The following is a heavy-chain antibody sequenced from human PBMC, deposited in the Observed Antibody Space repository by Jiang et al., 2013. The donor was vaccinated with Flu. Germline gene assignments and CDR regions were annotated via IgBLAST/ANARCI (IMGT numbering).Heavy chain of an antibody. V-gene: IGHV4-31*03. J-gene: IGHJ4*02. CDR1: GGSISGGGYY. D-gene: IGHD4-17*01. CDR2: IYYSGST. Sequence: GPGLVKPSQTLSLTCTVSGGSISGGGYYWSWIRQHPGKGLEWIGYIYYSGSTYYNPSLKSRVTISVDTSKNQFSLKLSSVTAADTAVYYCARATTVTHWHDYWGQGTLVTVSS. CDR3: ARATTVTHWHDY.